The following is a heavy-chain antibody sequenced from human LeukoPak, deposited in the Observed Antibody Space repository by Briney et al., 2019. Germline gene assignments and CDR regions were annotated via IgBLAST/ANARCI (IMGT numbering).Heavy chain of an antibody. V-gene: IGHV1-18*01. CDR3: ARILGYCSGGSCYYAFDI. D-gene: IGHD2-15*01. J-gene: IGHJ3*02. CDR2: ISAYNGNT. CDR1: GYTFTSYG. Sequence: EASVKVSCKASGYTFTSYGISWVRQAPGQGLEWMGWISAYNGNTNYAQKLQGRVTMTTDTSTSTAYMELRSLRSDDTAVYYCARILGYCSGGSCYYAFDIWGQGTMVTVSS.